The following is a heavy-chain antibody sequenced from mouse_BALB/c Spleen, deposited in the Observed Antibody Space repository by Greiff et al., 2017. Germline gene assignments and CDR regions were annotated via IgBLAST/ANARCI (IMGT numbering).Heavy chain of an antibody. CDR1: GFTFSSFG. CDR3: ARSGLYYGNYGYAMDY. D-gene: IGHD2-1*01. Sequence: EVMLVESGGGLVQPGGSRKLSCAASGFTFSSFGMHWVRQAPEKGLEWVAYISSGSSTIYYADTVKGRFTISRDNPKNTLFLQMTSLRSEDTAMYYCARSGLYYGNYGYAMDYWGQGTSVTVSS. V-gene: IGHV5-17*02. J-gene: IGHJ4*01. CDR2: ISSGSSTI.